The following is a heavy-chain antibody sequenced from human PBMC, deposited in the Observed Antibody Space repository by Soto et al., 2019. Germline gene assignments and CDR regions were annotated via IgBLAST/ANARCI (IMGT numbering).Heavy chain of an antibody. V-gene: IGHV3-74*01. Sequence: EVQLVESGGGLVQPGGSLRLSCAASGFTFSSYWMHWVRQAPGKGLLWVSRINSDGSSTSYADAVTGRFTIASDNAKNTLDLQMNSLRAEDTAVYYCAVAVAGPTAIGYWGQGTLVTVSS. CDR3: AVAVAGPTAIGY. J-gene: IGHJ4*02. D-gene: IGHD6-19*01. CDR2: INSDGSST. CDR1: GFTFSSYW.